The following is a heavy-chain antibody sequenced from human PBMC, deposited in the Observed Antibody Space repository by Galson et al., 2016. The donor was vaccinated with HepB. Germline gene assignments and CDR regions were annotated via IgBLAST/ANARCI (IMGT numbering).Heavy chain of an antibody. CDR2: IFWDGYE. J-gene: IGHJ4*02. V-gene: IGHV2-5*02. Sequence: PALVKPTQTLTLTCTFSGFSLTTNEMGVGWIRQPPGKALEWLALIFWDGYERYSPSLKSRLTITKDTSRNQVVLTLTNVDPVDTATYYCARRRPRSPPDYWGQGTLVTVSS. CDR3: ARRRPRSPPDY. CDR1: GFSLTTNEMG.